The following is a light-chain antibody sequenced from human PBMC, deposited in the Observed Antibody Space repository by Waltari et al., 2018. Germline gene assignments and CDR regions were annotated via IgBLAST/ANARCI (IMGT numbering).Light chain of an antibody. CDR2: SDN. CDR1: SSNIGAGYD. CDR3: QSYDRSLSASL. V-gene: IGLV1-40*01. Sequence: QSVLTQPPSVSGAPGQRVTNPCTWISSNIGAGYDAPWYQHRPGTGPKPLIYSDNHRPSGVPDRFSGSKSGTSASLAITGLQAEDEADYYCQSYDRSLSASLFGGGTKLTVL. J-gene: IGLJ2*01.